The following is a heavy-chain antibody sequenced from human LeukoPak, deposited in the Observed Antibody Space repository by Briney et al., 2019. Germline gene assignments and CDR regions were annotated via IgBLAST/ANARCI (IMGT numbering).Heavy chain of an antibody. CDR3: AAEDSEKN. J-gene: IGHJ4*02. Sequence: SVKVSCKASGGTFSSYAISWVRQAPGQGLEWMGGIIPIFGTANYAQKFQGRVTLSADRSANTAYMEVSSLTSEDTAVYYCAAEDSEKNWGQGTLVTVSS. CDR2: IIPIFGTA. CDR1: GGTFSSYA. D-gene: IGHD5-24*01. V-gene: IGHV1-69*06.